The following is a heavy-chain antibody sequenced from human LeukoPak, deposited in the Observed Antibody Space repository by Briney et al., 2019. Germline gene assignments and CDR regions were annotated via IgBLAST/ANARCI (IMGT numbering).Heavy chain of an antibody. D-gene: IGHD1-26*01. V-gene: IGHV3-53*01. Sequence: PGGSLRLSCAASGFTVSTDHMSWVRQAPGKGLEWVAISYSGGTSQHAESVKGRFTISRDNSKTTLYLQMNSLRAEDTALYYCARVWELSFDYWGQGTLVTVSS. CDR3: ARVWELSFDY. CDR1: GFTVSTDH. J-gene: IGHJ4*02. CDR2: SYSGGTS.